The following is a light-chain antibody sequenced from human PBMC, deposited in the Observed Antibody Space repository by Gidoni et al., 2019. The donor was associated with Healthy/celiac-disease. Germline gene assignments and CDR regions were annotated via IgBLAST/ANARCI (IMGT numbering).Light chain of an antibody. Sequence: DIVMTQSTLSLPVTPGEPASISCRSSQSLLHSNGYNYLDWYLQKPGQSPQLLIYLGSTRASGVPDRFSGSGSGTDFTLKISRVEAEDVGVYYCMQALQTPPFTFGPGTKVDIK. CDR1: QSLLHSNGYNY. J-gene: IGKJ3*01. V-gene: IGKV2-28*01. CDR3: MQALQTPPFT. CDR2: LGS.